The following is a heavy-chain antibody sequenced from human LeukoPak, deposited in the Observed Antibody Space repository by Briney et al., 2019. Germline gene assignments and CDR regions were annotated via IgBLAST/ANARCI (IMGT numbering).Heavy chain of an antibody. J-gene: IGHJ4*02. CDR3: ARLGDCGHDCYSHDY. CDR2: IYYNGDT. Sequence: SETLSLTCVVSGGSISGYHWGWVRQPPGKGLEYISFIYYNGDTNYNPSLRSRVTMSVDTSKNQFSLKLSSVTAADTAVYYCARLGDCGHDCYSHDYWGQGTLVTVSS. D-gene: IGHD2-21*01. V-gene: IGHV4-59*08. CDR1: GGSISGYH.